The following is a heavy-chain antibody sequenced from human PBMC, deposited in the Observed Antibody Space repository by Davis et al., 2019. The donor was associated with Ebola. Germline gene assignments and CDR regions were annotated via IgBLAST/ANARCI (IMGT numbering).Heavy chain of an antibody. CDR1: GGSISSSSYY. J-gene: IGHJ6*02. CDR2: IYYSGST. V-gene: IGHV4-39*07. Sequence: MPSETLSLTCTVSGGSISSSSYYWGWIRQPPGKGLEWIGSIYYSGSTYYNPSLKSRVTISVDKSKNQFSLKLSSVTAADTAVYYCASSAVQGVIWYYGMDVWGQGTTVTVSS. D-gene: IGHD3-10*01. CDR3: ASSAVQGVIWYYGMDV.